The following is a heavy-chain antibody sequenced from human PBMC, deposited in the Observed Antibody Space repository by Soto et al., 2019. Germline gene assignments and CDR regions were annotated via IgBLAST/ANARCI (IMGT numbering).Heavy chain of an antibody. CDR3: AKVHGDYDFYYYYGMDV. CDR2: IRGSGGRT. CDR1: GFTFSGYA. Sequence: GGSLRLSCAASGFTFSGYAMNWVRQAPGKGLEWVSGIRGSGGRTYYAGSVKGRFTISRDNSKNTLYLQMNSLRAEDTAVYYCAKVHGDYDFYYYYGMDVWGQGTTVTVSS. J-gene: IGHJ6*02. D-gene: IGHD4-17*01. V-gene: IGHV3-23*01.